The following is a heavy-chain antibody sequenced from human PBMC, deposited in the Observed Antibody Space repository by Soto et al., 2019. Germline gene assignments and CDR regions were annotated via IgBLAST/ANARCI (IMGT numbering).Heavy chain of an antibody. CDR2: ISAYNGNT. CDR3: ARWALDYDILTGSENYYYSMDV. Sequence: ASVKVSCKASGYTFTSYGISWVRQAPGQGLEWMGWISAYNGNTNYAQKLQGRVTMTTDTSTSTAYMELRSLRSDDTAVYYCARWALDYDILTGSENYYYSMDVWGKGTTVTVSS. V-gene: IGHV1-18*01. CDR1: GYTFTSYG. D-gene: IGHD3-9*01. J-gene: IGHJ6*03.